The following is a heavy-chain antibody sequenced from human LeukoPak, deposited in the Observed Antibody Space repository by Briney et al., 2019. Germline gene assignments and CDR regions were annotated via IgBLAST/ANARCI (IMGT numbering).Heavy chain of an antibody. CDR2: IYYSGST. CDR1: GGSISSSSYY. CDR3: ARDFAIFGVVINWFDP. V-gene: IGHV4-39*07. D-gene: IGHD3-3*01. J-gene: IGHJ5*02. Sequence: KTSETLSLTCTVSGGSISSSSYYWGWIRQPPGKGLEWIGSIYYSGSTYYNPSLKSRVTISVDTSMNQFSLKLSSVTAADTAVYYCARDFAIFGVVINWFDPWGQGTLVTVSS.